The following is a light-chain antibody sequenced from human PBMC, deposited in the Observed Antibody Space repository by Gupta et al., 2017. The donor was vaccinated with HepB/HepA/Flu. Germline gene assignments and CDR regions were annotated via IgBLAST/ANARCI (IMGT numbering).Light chain of an antibody. V-gene: IGLV2-11*01. CDR2: DVS. J-gene: IGLJ1*01. Sequence: QSSLTHPRSVSGSPGQSVTISCTGTSTDVGGYGYVSWYQQHPGEAPKVMIYDVSNWPSGVPDRFTGSKSGNTASLTISGRQDEDEADYFCCSNAGSYSYVFGGGTKVTVL. CDR3: CSNAGSYSYV. CDR1: STDVGGYGY.